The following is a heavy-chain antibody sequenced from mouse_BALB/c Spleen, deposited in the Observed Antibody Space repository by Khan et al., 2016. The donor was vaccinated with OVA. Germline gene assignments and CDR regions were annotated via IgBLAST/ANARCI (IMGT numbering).Heavy chain of an antibody. Sequence: QVQLKESGPGLVAPSQSLSITCTISGFSFTNYGVPWVRQPPGKGLEWLVVILSDGSTTYPSDLNSRLTISKDNNTSQAFLKLTSLQTDDTAMYFCARQHYYQYTSMDYWGQGTSVTVSS. CDR1: GFSFTNYG. CDR2: ILSDGST. J-gene: IGHJ4*01. V-gene: IGHV2-6-1*01. D-gene: IGHD2-1*01. CDR3: ARQHYYQYTSMDY.